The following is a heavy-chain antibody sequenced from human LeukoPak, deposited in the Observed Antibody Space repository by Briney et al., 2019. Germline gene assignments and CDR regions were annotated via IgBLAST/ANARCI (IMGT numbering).Heavy chain of an antibody. CDR3: ARDDILTGYSFDY. CDR1: GGSFSGYY. Sequence: PSETLSLTCAVYGGSFSGYYWSWIRQPPGKGLEWIGEINHSGSTNYNPSLKSRVTISVDTPKNQFSLKLSSVTAADTAVYYCARDDILTGYSFDYWGQGTLVTVSS. V-gene: IGHV4-34*01. D-gene: IGHD3-9*01. CDR2: INHSGST. J-gene: IGHJ4*02.